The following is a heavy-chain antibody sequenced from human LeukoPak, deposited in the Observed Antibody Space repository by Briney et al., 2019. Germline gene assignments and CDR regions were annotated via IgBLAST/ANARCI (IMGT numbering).Heavy chain of an antibody. J-gene: IGHJ4*02. Sequence: GGSLRLSCAASGFTFSRYAMHWVRQAPGEGLEWVAVISYDGSKESHADSVKGRFTVSRDNSKNTLYLQMNSPRAEDTAVYYCAREGGYCSSTTCYFDSWGQGTLVTVSS. CDR3: AREGGYCSSTTCYFDS. V-gene: IGHV3-30-3*01. D-gene: IGHD2-2*01. CDR2: ISYDGSKE. CDR1: GFTFSRYA.